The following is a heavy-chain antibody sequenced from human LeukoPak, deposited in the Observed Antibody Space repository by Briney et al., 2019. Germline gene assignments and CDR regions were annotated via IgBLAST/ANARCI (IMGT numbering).Heavy chain of an antibody. D-gene: IGHD3-9*01. CDR1: GFTFSSYA. CDR3: ARAPYYDILTGYFDY. CDR2: ISGSGGST. Sequence: GGSLRLSCVASGFTFSSYAMSWVRQAPGKGLEWVSGISGSGGSTYYADSVKGRFSISRDNSKNTLYLQMNSLRAEDTAVYYCARAPYYDILTGYFDYWGQGTLVTVS. V-gene: IGHV3-23*01. J-gene: IGHJ4*02.